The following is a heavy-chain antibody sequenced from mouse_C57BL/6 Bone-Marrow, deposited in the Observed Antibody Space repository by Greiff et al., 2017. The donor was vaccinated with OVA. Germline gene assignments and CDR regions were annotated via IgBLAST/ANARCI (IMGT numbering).Heavy chain of an antibody. J-gene: IGHJ4*01. D-gene: IGHD4-1*01. Sequence: QVQLQQSGPGLVAPSQSLSITCTVSGFSLTSYAISWVRQPPGKGLEWLGVLWTGGGTNYNSALKSRLSISKDNSKSQVFLKMNSLQTDDTARYYCALTGTHYYAMDYWGQGTSVTVSS. CDR3: ALTGTHYYAMDY. V-gene: IGHV2-9-1*01. CDR2: LWTGGGT. CDR1: GFSLTSYA.